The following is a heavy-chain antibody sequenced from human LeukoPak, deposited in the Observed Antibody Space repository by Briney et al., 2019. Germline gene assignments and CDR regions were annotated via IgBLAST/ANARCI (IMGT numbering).Heavy chain of an antibody. Sequence: GGSLRLSCAASGFTLITYWMTWVRQAPGKGLEWVANINQDGSEKYYVGSVKGRFTISRDNAKNSLYLQMNSLRVEDTAVYYCVRGADTGYSSDSWGQGTLVTVSS. CDR3: VRGADTGYSSDS. V-gene: IGHV3-7*01. CDR1: GFTLITYW. CDR2: INQDGSEK. D-gene: IGHD3-9*01. J-gene: IGHJ4*02.